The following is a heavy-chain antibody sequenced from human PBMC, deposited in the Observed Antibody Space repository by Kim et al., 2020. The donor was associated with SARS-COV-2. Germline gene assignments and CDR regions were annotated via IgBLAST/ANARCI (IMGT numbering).Heavy chain of an antibody. Sequence: TYYNPSLKRRVTISVDTSKHQFSLKLSSVTAADTAVYYCASSSSSLFDPWGQGTLVTVSS. D-gene: IGHD6-13*01. CDR3: ASSSSSLFDP. V-gene: IGHV4-39*01. CDR2: T. J-gene: IGHJ5*02.